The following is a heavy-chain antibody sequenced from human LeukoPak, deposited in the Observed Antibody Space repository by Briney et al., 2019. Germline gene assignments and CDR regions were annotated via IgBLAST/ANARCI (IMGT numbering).Heavy chain of an antibody. CDR3: ARDRAAIGY. D-gene: IGHD5-18*01. CDR2: ISGSGGST. J-gene: IGHJ4*02. Sequence: GGSLRLSCAASGFTFSTYAMNWVRQAPGKGLEWVSGISGSGGSTYYADSVKGRFTISRDNAKNSLYLQMNSLRAEDTAVYYCARDRAAIGYWGQGTLVTVSS. V-gene: IGHV3-23*01. CDR1: GFTFSTYA.